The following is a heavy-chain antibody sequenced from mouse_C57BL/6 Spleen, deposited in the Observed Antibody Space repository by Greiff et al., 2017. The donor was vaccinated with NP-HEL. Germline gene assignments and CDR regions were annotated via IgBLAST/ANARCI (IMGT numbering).Heavy chain of an antibody. J-gene: IGHJ1*03. CDR2: ISSGSSTI. V-gene: IGHV5-17*01. Sequence: EVQLVESGGGLVKPGGSLKLSCAASGFTFSDYGMHWVRQAPEKGLEWVAYISSGSSTIYYADTVKGRFTISRDNAKNTLFLQMTSLRSEDTAMYYCAKHYDYGWYFDVWGTGTTVTVSS. CDR1: GFTFSDYG. D-gene: IGHD2-4*01. CDR3: AKHYDYGWYFDV.